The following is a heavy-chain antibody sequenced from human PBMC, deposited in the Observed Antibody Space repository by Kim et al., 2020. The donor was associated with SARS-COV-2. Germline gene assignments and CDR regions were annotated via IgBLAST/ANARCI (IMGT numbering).Heavy chain of an antibody. Sequence: SVKVSCKASGGTFSSYAISWVRQAPGQGLEWMGGIIPIFGTANYAQKFQGRVTITADESTSTAYMELSSLRSEDTAVYYCARIKALGSSWYAGWFDPWGQGTLVTVSS. CDR2: IIPIFGTA. CDR1: GGTFSSYA. J-gene: IGHJ5*02. D-gene: IGHD6-13*01. V-gene: IGHV1-69*13. CDR3: ARIKALGSSWYAGWFDP.